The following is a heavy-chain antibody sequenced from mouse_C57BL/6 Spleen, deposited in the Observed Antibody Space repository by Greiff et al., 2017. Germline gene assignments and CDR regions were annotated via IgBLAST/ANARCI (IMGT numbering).Heavy chain of an antibody. D-gene: IGHD2-2*01. Sequence: VKLQESGPGLVAPSQSLSITCTVSGFSLTSYGVDWVRQSPGQGLEWLGVIWGVGSTNYNAALKSRLSISKDNSKSQVFLKMYSLQTDDTAMYCCASVYGYDGAYWGQGTLVTVSA. CDR1: GFSLTSYG. V-gene: IGHV2-6*01. CDR3: ASVYGYDGAY. CDR2: IWGVGST. J-gene: IGHJ3*01.